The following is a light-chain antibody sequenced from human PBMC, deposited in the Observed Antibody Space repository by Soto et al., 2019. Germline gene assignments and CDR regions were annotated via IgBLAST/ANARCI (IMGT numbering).Light chain of an antibody. Sequence: QSALTQPRSVSGSPGQSVTISCTGTSSDVGTYNYVSWYQQHPGKDPKLMIYDVSKRPSGVPDRFSDSKSGNTASLTISGLQAEDEADYYCCSYAGSYPYVFATGTKLTVL. V-gene: IGLV2-11*01. CDR1: SSDVGTYNY. CDR3: CSYAGSYPYV. CDR2: DVS. J-gene: IGLJ1*01.